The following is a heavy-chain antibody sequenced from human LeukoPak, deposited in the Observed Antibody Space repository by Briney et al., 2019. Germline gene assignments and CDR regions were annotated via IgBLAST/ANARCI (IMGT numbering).Heavy chain of an antibody. Sequence: GASVKVSCKASGYTFTSYDINWVRQATGQGLEWMGWMNPNSGNTGYARKFQGRVTMTRNTSISTAYMELSSLRSEDTAVYYCARGRSDIVVVTAIYYWGQGTLVTVSS. CDR2: MNPNSGNT. V-gene: IGHV1-8*01. J-gene: IGHJ4*02. CDR3: ARGRSDIVVVTAIYY. D-gene: IGHD2-21*02. CDR1: GYTFTSYD.